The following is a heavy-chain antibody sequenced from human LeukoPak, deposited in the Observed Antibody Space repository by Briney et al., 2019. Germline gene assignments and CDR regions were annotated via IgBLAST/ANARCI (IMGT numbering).Heavy chain of an antibody. V-gene: IGHV1-18*01. Sequence: ASVKVSCKASGYTFTSYGISWVRQAPGQGLEWMGWISAYNGNTNYAQKLQGRVTMTTDTSTSTAYMELRSLRSDDTAVYYCARSYDSSGYYYVSFDYWGQGTLVTVSS. J-gene: IGHJ4*02. CDR3: ARSYDSSGYYYVSFDY. D-gene: IGHD3-22*01. CDR2: ISAYNGNT. CDR1: GYTFTSYG.